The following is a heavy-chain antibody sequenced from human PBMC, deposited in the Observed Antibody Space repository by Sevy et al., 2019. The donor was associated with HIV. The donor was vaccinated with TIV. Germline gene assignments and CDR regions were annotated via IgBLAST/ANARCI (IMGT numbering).Heavy chain of an antibody. CDR1: GYSFDSYD. CDR2: MSPTTGAT. CDR3: ASGGNGDFWSYEYYYYGMDV. Sequence: ASVKVSCEASGYSFDSYDMNWVRQATGQGLEWMGWMSPTTGATGFAQKFKGRVTMTRNTSISTAYMELSSLTNEDTAVYYCASGGNGDFWSYEYYYYGMDVWGQGTTVTVSS. J-gene: IGHJ6*02. D-gene: IGHD3-3*01. V-gene: IGHV1-8*01.